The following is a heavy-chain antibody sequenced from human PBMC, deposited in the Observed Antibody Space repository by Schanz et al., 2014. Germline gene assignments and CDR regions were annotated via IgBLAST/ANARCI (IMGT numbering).Heavy chain of an antibody. CDR2: INAHTGNT. CDR3: ARVHIATYHYNSPGAFDI. Sequence: QVQLVQSGVEVKRPGASVRVSCKASGGTFSSSTLTWVRQAPGQGLEWMGWINAHTGNTQYAQKFQGRVNMTRDTVTTTVHLELTRLRTDDTAIYYCARVHIATYHYNSPGAFDIWGQGTRVTVSS. J-gene: IGHJ3*02. V-gene: IGHV1-18*01. CDR1: GGTFSSST. D-gene: IGHD3-10*01.